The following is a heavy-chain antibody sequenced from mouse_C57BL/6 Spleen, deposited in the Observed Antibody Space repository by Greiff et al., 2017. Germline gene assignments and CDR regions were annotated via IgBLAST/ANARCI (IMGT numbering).Heavy chain of an antibody. D-gene: IGHD1-1*01. J-gene: IGHJ3*01. V-gene: IGHV3-6*01. Sequence: DVQLQESGPGLVKPSQSLSLTCSVTGYSITSGYYWNWIRQFPGNKLEWIGYISYDGSNNYNPSLKNRISITLDTSKNQFFLKLNSVTPEDTATYYCARRGSSHRGFAYWGQGTLVTVSA. CDR2: ISYDGSN. CDR3: ARRGSSHRGFAY. CDR1: GYSITSGYY.